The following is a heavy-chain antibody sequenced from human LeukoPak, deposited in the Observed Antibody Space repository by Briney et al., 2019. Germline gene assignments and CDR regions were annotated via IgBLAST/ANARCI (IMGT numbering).Heavy chain of an antibody. Sequence: GGSLRLSCAASGFTVNSSYMTWVRQAPGKGLEWVSIIYSDSSTYYADSVKGRFTISRDNSKNTLYLQMNSLRAEDTAVYYCARTYYDFWRVTHWGFDPWGQGTLVTVSS. D-gene: IGHD3-3*01. CDR1: GFTVNSSY. V-gene: IGHV3-66*02. CDR3: ARTYYDFWRVTHWGFDP. CDR2: IYSDSST. J-gene: IGHJ5*02.